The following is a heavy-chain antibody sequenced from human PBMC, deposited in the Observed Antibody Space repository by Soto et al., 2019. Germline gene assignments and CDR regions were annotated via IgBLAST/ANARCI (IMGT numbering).Heavy chain of an antibody. V-gene: IGHV1-69*01. D-gene: IGHD3-22*01. CDR1: GGSFSTNE. CDR2: IFPNVGTA. Sequence: VHLEKSGAEVRKPGTSVKVSCKASGGSFSTNEIDWVRQAPGQGPEWMGRIFPNVGTADYAQKFQGRLIIIADASTSAVYMHLSRLTSSDTAVYFCARARYSSRWGTFDSWGQGTQVAVSS. J-gene: IGHJ1*01. CDR3: ARARYSSRWGTFDS.